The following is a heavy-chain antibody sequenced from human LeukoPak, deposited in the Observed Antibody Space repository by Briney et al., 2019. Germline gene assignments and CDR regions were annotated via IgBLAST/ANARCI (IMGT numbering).Heavy chain of an antibody. D-gene: IGHD3-10*01. CDR2: MNPNSGNT. CDR1: GYTFRNYD. Sequence: ASVKVSCKASGYTFRNYDINWVRQATGQGLEWMGWMNPNSGNTGYVQKFQGRVIMTRDTSISTAYMELSSLRSEDTAVYYCARGLQLLWFGESATWGQGTLVTVSS. J-gene: IGHJ4*02. CDR3: ARGLQLLWFGESAT. V-gene: IGHV1-8*01.